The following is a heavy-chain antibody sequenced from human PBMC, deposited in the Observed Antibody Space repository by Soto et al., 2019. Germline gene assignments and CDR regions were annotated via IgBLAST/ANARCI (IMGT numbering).Heavy chain of an antibody. J-gene: IGHJ4*02. Sequence: SPTLSLTCAISGDSVSSNSAGWNWIRQSPSRGLEWLGRTYYRSKWYNDYAVSVKSRITINPDTSKNHFSLQLNSVTPEDTAVYYCARGSPDYFDYWGQGTLVTVSS. CDR1: GDSVSSNSAG. CDR3: ARGSPDYFDY. D-gene: IGHD2-2*01. V-gene: IGHV6-1*01. CDR2: TYYRSKWYN.